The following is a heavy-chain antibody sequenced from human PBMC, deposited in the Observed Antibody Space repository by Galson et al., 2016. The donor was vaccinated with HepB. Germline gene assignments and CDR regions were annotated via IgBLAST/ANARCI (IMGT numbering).Heavy chain of an antibody. CDR3: ARELSVRVSNYFDP. CDR2: INPANGNT. CDR1: GYSFTRDA. Sequence: SVKVSCKASGYSFTRDAIHWVRQAPGLRLEWMGWINPANGNTKYSQRFQGRVTFTRDTSASTAYMDLSSLQSEDTAIYYCARELSVRVSNYFDPWGQGTLVTVSS. D-gene: IGHD2/OR15-2a*01. J-gene: IGHJ5*02. V-gene: IGHV1-3*01.